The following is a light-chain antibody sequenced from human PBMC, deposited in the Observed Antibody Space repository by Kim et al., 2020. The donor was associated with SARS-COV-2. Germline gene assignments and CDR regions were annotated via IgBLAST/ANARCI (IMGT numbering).Light chain of an antibody. CDR1: QDIKNY. V-gene: IGKV1-27*01. Sequence: ASVGDRVTITCRASQDIKNYLAWYRQKPGKVPEVLIYAAAMLQSGVPSRISGSGSGTDFTLTINSLQPEDFATYYCQKYNSAPWTFGQGTKVDIK. CDR2: AAA. J-gene: IGKJ1*01. CDR3: QKYNSAPWT.